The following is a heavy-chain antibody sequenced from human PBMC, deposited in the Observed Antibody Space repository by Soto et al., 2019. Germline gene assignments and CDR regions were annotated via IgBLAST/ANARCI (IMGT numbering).Heavy chain of an antibody. Sequence: SETLSLTCTVSGGSISSGGYYWNWIRQHPGKGLEWIGYIYYSGSTYYNPSLKSRVTISVDTSKNQFSLKLSSVTAADTAVYYCARGSDVNYNWFDPWGQGTLVTVSS. CDR2: IYYSGST. D-gene: IGHD2-15*01. V-gene: IGHV4-31*03. CDR3: ARGSDVNYNWFDP. J-gene: IGHJ5*02. CDR1: GGSISSGGYY.